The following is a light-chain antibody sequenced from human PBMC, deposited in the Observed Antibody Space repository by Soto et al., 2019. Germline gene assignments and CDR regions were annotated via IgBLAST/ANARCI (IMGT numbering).Light chain of an antibody. CDR1: SGSVSTSYY. V-gene: IGLV8-61*01. CDR2: STN. J-gene: IGLJ3*02. Sequence: QTVVTQEPSFSVSPGGTVTLTCGLSSGSVSTSYYPSWYQQTPGQAPRTLIYSTNTRSSGVPDRFSGSILGNKAALTITGAQADDESDYYSVLIMGSGIWVFGGGTKLTVL. CDR3: VLIMGSGIWV.